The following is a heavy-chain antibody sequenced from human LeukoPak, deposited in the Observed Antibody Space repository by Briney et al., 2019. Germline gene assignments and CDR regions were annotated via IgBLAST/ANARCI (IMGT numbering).Heavy chain of an antibody. V-gene: IGHV3-30*02. D-gene: IGHD4-23*01. J-gene: IGHJ4*02. CDR2: IRYDGSKK. CDR1: GFTFISYG. Sequence: PGWSLILSGASTGFTFISYGMHWVRQAPGKGLEWVAFIRYDGSKKYYADSGKGRFTISRDNSKNTLYLQRNSLRAEYPAVYYCPKAPRVVTGAAFTFDYWGQGTLVTVSS. CDR3: PKAPRVVTGAAFTFDY.